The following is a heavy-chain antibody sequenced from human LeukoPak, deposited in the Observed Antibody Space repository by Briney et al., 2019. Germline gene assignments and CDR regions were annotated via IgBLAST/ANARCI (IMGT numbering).Heavy chain of an antibody. CDR2: ISSSSSYI. CDR1: GFTFSSYA. CDR3: ARDRCGGDCYPYYFDY. J-gene: IGHJ4*02. Sequence: GSLRLSCAASGFTFSSYAMHWVRQAPGKGLEWVSSISSSSSYIYYADSVKGRFTISRDNAKNSLYLQMNSLRAEDTAVYYCARDRCGGDCYPYYFDYWGQGTLVTVSS. V-gene: IGHV3-21*01. D-gene: IGHD2-21*02.